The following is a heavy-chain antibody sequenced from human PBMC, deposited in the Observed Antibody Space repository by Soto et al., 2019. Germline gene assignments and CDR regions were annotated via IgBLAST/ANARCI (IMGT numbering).Heavy chain of an antibody. CDR3: AKDSIRRSFSRSSTRARDAFDI. CDR2: ISWDSRSV. Sequence: LRLSCAASGLEVSYNYMNWVRQAPGKGLEWVSGISWDSRSVAYADSVKGRFTISRDNAENSLHLQMNSLRAEDTAVYYCAKDSIRRSFSRSSTRARDAFDIWGQGTMVTVSS. J-gene: IGHJ3*02. CDR1: GLEVSYNY. D-gene: IGHD6-6*01. V-gene: IGHV3-9*01.